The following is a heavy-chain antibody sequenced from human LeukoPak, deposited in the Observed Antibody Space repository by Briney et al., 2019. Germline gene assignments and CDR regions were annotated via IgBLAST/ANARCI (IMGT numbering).Heavy chain of an antibody. V-gene: IGHV1-18*04. D-gene: IGHD2/OR15-2a*01. J-gene: IGHJ2*01. CDR3: ARDNTWYLDL. Sequence: ASVKVSCKASGHTFTGYYMHWVRQAPGQGLEWMGWISPYSGNTNSAQKFQGRVTMTTDTSTSAAYMELRSLRSDDTAVYYCARDNTWYLDLWGRGTLVTVSS. CDR2: ISPYSGNT. CDR1: GHTFTGYY.